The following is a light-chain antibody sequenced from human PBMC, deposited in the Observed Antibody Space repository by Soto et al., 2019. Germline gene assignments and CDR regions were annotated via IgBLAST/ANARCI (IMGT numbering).Light chain of an antibody. Sequence: QTVVTQPPSVSGAPGQRVSISCTGDNSNIGAGHDVHWYQQLPGAAPKLLIFDTHNRPSGVPDRFSGSKSGTSATLAITGLQPDDEADYFCQSYDYRLSGSEVFGGGTKLTVL. J-gene: IGLJ2*01. CDR2: DTH. CDR3: QSYDYRLSGSEV. CDR1: NSNIGAGHD. V-gene: IGLV1-40*01.